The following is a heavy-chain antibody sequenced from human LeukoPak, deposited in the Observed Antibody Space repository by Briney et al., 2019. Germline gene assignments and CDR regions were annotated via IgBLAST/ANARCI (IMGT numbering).Heavy chain of an antibody. D-gene: IGHD6-19*01. Sequence: SETLSLTCAVYGGSFSGYYWSWIRQPPGKGLEWIGEINHSGSTNYNPSLKSRVTMSVDTSKNQFSLKLSSVTAADTAVYYCARAGLGFYYYYYMDVWGKGTTVTVSS. CDR2: INHSGST. V-gene: IGHV4-34*01. CDR3: ARAGLGFYYYYYMDV. CDR1: GGSFSGYY. J-gene: IGHJ6*03.